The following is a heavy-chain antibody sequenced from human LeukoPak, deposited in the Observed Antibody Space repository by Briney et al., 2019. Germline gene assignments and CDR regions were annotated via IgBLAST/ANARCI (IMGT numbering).Heavy chain of an antibody. CDR3: ARGRDRFGGVIVPSYYYYYMDV. CDR1: GGTFSSYA. V-gene: IGHV1-69*10. D-gene: IGHD3-16*02. J-gene: IGHJ6*03. Sequence: SVKVSCKASGGTFSSYAISWVGQAPGQGLDWMGGSIPLFGIADYAQKFQGRVTITADKSTSTAYLELSSLRSEDTAVYYCARGRDRFGGVIVPSYYYYYMDVWGKGTTVTVSS. CDR2: SIPLFGIA.